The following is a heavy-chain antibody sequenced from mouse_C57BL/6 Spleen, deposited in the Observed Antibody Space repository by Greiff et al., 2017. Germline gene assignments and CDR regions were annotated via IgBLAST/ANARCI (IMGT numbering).Heavy chain of an antibody. CDR3: ARSSYYGSSPYDFDY. D-gene: IGHD1-1*01. J-gene: IGHJ2*01. CDR1: GYTFTSYW. V-gene: IGHV1-55*01. CDR2: IYPGSGST. Sequence: QVQLQQPGAELVKPGASVKMSCKASGYTFTSYWITWVKQRPGQGLEWIGDIYPGSGSTNYNEKFKSKATLTVDTSSSTAYMQLISLTSEDSAVYYCARSSYYGSSPYDFDYWGQGTTLTVSS.